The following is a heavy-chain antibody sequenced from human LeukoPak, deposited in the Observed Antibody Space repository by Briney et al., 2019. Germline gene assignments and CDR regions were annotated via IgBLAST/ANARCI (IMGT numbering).Heavy chain of an antibody. Sequence: PSETLSLTCTVSGGSISSYYWSWIRQPPGKGLEWIGYIYTSGSTNYNPSLKSRVTISVDTSKNQFSLKLSSVTAADTAVYYCARGLGGLAVADAFDIWGQGTMVTVSS. V-gene: IGHV4-4*09. D-gene: IGHD2-15*01. J-gene: IGHJ3*02. CDR1: GGSISSYY. CDR2: IYTSGST. CDR3: ARGLGGLAVADAFDI.